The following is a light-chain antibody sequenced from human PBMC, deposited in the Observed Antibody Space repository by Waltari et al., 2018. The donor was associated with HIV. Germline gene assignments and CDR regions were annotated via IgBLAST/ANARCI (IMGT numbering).Light chain of an antibody. CDR2: DVN. CDR3: AAYAGNNIVI. J-gene: IGLJ2*01. V-gene: IGLV2-8*01. Sequence: QSALTQPPSASGSPGQSVTVSCTGTSSDIGYFNYVSWYQQHPGKAPKLLIYDVNKRPSGVPDRVSASKSGATASLTVSGLLAEDEADYYCAAYAGNNIVIFGGGTKVTV. CDR1: SSDIGYFNY.